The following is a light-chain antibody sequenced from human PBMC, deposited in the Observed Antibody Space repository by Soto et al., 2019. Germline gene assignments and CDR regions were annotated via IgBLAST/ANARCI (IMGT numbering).Light chain of an antibody. Sequence: EVVLTQSPGTLSLSPGERATLSCRASQSVSNNYLAWYQQKPGQAPRLLIFGSSDRPTGIPDRFSGSGSGPDFTLTIRRLEPEDFPVYYCQQYGSSPPYTFGQGTMLEIK. CDR2: GSS. V-gene: IGKV3-20*01. CDR3: QQYGSSPPYT. CDR1: QSVSNNY. J-gene: IGKJ2*01.